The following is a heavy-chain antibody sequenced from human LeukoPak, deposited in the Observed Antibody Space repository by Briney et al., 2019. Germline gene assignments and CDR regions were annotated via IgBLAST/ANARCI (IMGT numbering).Heavy chain of an antibody. CDR1: GFTFSGFG. Sequence: GGSLRLSCAASGFTFSGFGMHWVRQAPGKGLEWVAFIRYDGSIKDYADSVKGRFTISRDNSKNALYLQMNSLRPEDTAVYYCARVGESSPSLYFDYWGQGTLVTVSS. D-gene: IGHD6-6*01. CDR3: ARVGESSPSLYFDY. V-gene: IGHV3-30*02. CDR2: IRYDGSIK. J-gene: IGHJ4*02.